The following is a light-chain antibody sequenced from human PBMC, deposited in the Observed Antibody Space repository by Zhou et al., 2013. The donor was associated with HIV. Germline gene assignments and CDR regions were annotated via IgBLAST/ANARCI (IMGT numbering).Light chain of an antibody. CDR2: DAS. V-gene: IGKV3-11*01. Sequence: EIVLTQSPATLSLSPGQRATLSCRANETVSTDLAWYQHRPGQAPRLLIYDASDRANGIPARFSGSGSGTDFTLTISGLEPEDFAVYYCQQRNTWPRALTFGGGTKVEIK. CDR3: QQRNTWPRALT. J-gene: IGKJ4*01. CDR1: ETVSTD.